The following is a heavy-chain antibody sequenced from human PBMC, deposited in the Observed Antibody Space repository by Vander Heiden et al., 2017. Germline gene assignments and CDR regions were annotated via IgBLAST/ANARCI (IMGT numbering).Heavy chain of an antibody. CDR3: AKSLTYDYGDFDY. CDR1: GSTFSSYA. CDR2: ISGSGGST. D-gene: IGHD4-17*01. V-gene: IGHV3-23*01. J-gene: IGHJ4*02. Sequence: EVQLLESGGGLVQPGGSLILSCAASGSTFSSYAMSWVRQGPGKGLEGVSAISGSGGSTYYADSVKGRFTISRDNSKNTLYLQRNSLRAEDTAVYYCAKSLTYDYGDFDYWGQGTLVTVSS.